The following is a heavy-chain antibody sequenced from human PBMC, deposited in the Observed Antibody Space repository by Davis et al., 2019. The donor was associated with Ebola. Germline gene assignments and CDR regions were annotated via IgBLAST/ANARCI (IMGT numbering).Heavy chain of an antibody. CDR3: ARAVRFLEWLSAEYYFDY. CDR2: INHSGST. CDR1: GYSISSGYY. J-gene: IGHJ4*02. D-gene: IGHD3-3*01. Sequence: SETLSLTCTVSGYSISSGYYWGWIRQSPGKGLEWIGEINHSGSTNYNPSLKSRVTISVDTSKNQFSLKLSSVTAADTAVYYCARAVRFLEWLSAEYYFDYWGQGTLVTVSS. V-gene: IGHV4-38-2*02.